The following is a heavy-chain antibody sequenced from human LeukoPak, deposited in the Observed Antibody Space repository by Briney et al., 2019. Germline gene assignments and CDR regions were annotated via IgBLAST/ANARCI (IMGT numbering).Heavy chain of an antibody. CDR3: ARDRRGVYVSGRGGGAFDI. CDR1: GYTFTSYY. Sequence: ASVKVSCKASGYTFTSYYMHWVRQAPGQGLEWMGIINPSGGSTSYAQKFQGRVTMTRDMSTSTAYMELNSLRAEDTAVYYCARDRRGVYVSGRGGGAFDIWGQGTRVTVSS. CDR2: INPSGGST. J-gene: IGHJ3*02. D-gene: IGHD3-10*01. V-gene: IGHV1-46*01.